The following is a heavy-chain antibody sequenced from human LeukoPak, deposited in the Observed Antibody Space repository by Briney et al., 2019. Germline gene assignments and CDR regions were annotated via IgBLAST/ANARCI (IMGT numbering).Heavy chain of an antibody. Sequence: GGSLRLSCAPSGFTFCSYWMSCVRHAPGKGGEWVANIKADGSGKYYVNSVKGRFTISRDNAKNSLYLQMNSLRAEDTAVYYCARNQGVDTAMVGGDYWGQGTLVTVSS. V-gene: IGHV3-7*02. D-gene: IGHD5-18*01. CDR2: IKADGSGK. CDR3: ARNQGVDTAMVGGDY. CDR1: GFTFCSYW. J-gene: IGHJ4*02.